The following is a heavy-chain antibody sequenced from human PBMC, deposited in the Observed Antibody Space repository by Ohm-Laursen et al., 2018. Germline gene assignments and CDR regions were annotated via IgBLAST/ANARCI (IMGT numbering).Heavy chain of an antibody. V-gene: IGHV3-7*01. Sequence: SLRLSCSASGFTFSNYWMSWVRQAPGKGLEWVANIKRDGSEKYYVDSVKGRFTISRDNAKNSLYLQMNSLRAEDTAVYYCARDDPPRYYYDSSVLDYWGQGTLVTVSS. D-gene: IGHD3-22*01. CDR2: IKRDGSEK. CDR3: ARDDPPRYYYDSSVLDY. CDR1: GFTFSNYW. J-gene: IGHJ4*02.